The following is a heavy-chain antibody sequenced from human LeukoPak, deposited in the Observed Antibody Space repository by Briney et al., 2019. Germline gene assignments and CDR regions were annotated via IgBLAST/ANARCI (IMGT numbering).Heavy chain of an antibody. CDR1: GYAFTSYD. CDR2: MNPSSGNT. CDR3: ARGVLPYYDFWSGSDPSYYYYYMDV. D-gene: IGHD3-3*01. J-gene: IGHJ6*03. V-gene: IGHV1-8*01. Sequence: GASVKVSCKASGYAFTSYDINWVRQATGQGLEWMGWMNPSSGNTGYAQKFQGRVTMTRNTSISTAYMELSSLRSEDTAVYYCARGVLPYYDFWSGSDPSYYYYYMDVWGKGTTVTVSS.